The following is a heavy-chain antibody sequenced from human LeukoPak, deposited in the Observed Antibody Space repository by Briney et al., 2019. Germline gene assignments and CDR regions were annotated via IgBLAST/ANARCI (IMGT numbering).Heavy chain of an antibody. CDR1: GGSISSYY. J-gene: IGHJ4*02. CDR2: VYYSGSA. CDR3: AGGTYCYFDY. V-gene: IGHV4-59*01. D-gene: IGHD1-26*01. Sequence: SETLSLTCTVPGGSISSYYWSWIRQPPGKGLEWIGYVYYSGSAHYNPSLKSRVTISVDTSKNQFSLKLSSVTAADTAVYYCAGGTYCYFDYWGQGTLVTVSS.